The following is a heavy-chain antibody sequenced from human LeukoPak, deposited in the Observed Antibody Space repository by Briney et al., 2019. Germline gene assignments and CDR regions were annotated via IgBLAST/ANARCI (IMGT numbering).Heavy chain of an antibody. V-gene: IGHV3-48*01. CDR1: GFTFSSYS. D-gene: IGHD6-13*01. CDR3: ARVLHSSSWPDFDY. CDR2: ISSSSSTI. J-gene: IGHJ4*02. Sequence: GGSLRLSCAASGFTFSSYSMNWVRQAPGKGLEWVSYISSSSSTIYYADSAKGRFTISRDNAKNSLYLQMNSLRAEDTAVYYCARVLHSSSWPDFDYWGQGTLVTVSS.